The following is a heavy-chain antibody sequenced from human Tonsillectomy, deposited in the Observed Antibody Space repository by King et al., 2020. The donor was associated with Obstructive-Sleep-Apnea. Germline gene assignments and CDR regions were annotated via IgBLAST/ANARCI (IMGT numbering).Heavy chain of an antibody. CDR3: ARDLIHGNRSMDV. CDR2: IYYSGST. CDR1: GGSISSGGYH. V-gene: IGHV4-31*03. Sequence: VQLQESGPGLVKPSQTLSLTCTVSGGSISSGGYHWSWIRQHPGKGLEWIGYIYYSGSTYYNPSLKSRVSMSVDTSKNQFSLKLSSVTAADTAVYYCARDLIHGNRSMDVWGQGTTVTVSS. D-gene: IGHD1-14*01. J-gene: IGHJ6*02.